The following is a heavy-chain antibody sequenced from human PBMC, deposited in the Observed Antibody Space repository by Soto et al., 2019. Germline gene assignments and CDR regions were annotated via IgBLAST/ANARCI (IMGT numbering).Heavy chain of an antibody. J-gene: IGHJ3*02. D-gene: IGHD3-9*01. CDR2: INPSGGST. Sequence: ASVKGSCKASGYTFTSYYMHWVRQAPGQGLEWMGIINPSGGSTSYAQKFQGRVTMTRDTSTSTVYMELSSLRSEDTAVYYCARDYLQVRYFDWSPKTLDAFDIWGQGTMVTVSS. CDR3: ARDYLQVRYFDWSPKTLDAFDI. V-gene: IGHV1-46*03. CDR1: GYTFTSYY.